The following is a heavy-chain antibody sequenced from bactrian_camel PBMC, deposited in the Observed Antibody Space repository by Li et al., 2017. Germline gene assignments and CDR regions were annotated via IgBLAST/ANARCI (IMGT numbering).Heavy chain of an antibody. J-gene: IGHJ6*01. V-gene: IGHV3S6*01. CDR2: IYTGGGDT. CDR3: AADETCVRWYLPGCEFNA. CDR1: GFDRSSYC. Sequence: HVQLVESGGGSVQTGGSLKLSCTASGFDRSSYCLAWFRQRPGKEREGVARIYTGGGDTYYADSVKGRFTVTQDLFRNTVYLQMNSLKPEDTAMYYCAADETCVRWYLPGCEFNAWGQGTQVTVS. D-gene: IGHD2*01.